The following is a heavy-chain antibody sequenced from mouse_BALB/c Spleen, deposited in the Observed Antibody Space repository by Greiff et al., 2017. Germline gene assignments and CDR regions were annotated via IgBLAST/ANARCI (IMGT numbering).Heavy chain of an antibody. V-gene: IGHV5-6-3*01. Sequence: EVKLMESGGGLVQPGGSLKLSCAASGFTFGSYGMSWVRQTPDKRLELVATINSNGGSTYYPDSVKGRFTISRDNAKNTLYLQMSSLKSEDTAMYYCARDGNYDYWGQGTTLTVSS. CDR2: INSNGGST. D-gene: IGHD2-1*01. CDR1: GFTFGSYG. J-gene: IGHJ2*01. CDR3: ARDGNYDY.